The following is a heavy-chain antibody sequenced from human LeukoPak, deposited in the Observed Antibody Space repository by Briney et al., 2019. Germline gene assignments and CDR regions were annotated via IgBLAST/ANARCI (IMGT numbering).Heavy chain of an antibody. V-gene: IGHV4-34*01. D-gene: IGHD6-13*01. J-gene: IGHJ5*02. Sequence: SETLSLTCAVYGGSFRVYYWSWIRQPPGKGLEWIGEINHSESTNYNPSLKSRVTISVDTSKTQFSLKLSSVTAADTAVYYCARYRIAAAGTSFARSSRKTVFDPWGQGTLVTVSS. CDR1: GGSFRVYY. CDR2: INHSEST. CDR3: ARYRIAAAGTSFARSSRKTVFDP.